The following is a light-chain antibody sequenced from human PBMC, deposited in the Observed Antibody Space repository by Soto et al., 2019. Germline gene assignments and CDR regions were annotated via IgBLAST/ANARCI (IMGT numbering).Light chain of an antibody. V-gene: IGLV2-14*01. Sequence: QSALTQSASVSGSPGQSITISCTGTSSDVGGYNYVSWYQQHPGKAPKLIIYDVSNRPSGVSTRFSGSKSGNTASLTISGLQAEDEADYSCRSYTSTSSWVFGGGTKLTVL. CDR3: RSYTSTSSWV. CDR2: DVS. J-gene: IGLJ3*02. CDR1: SSDVGGYNY.